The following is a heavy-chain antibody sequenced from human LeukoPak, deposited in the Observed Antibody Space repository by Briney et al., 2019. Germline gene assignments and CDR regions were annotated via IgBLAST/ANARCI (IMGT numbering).Heavy chain of an antibody. Sequence: ASVKVSCKAFGYTFTGYYMHWVRQAPGQGLEWMGWINPNSGGTNYAQKFQGRVTMTRDTSISTAYMELSRLRSDDTAVYYCARDLGDFWSGYYIGYWGQGTLVTVSS. CDR1: GYTFTGYY. D-gene: IGHD3-3*01. CDR3: ARDLGDFWSGYYIGY. J-gene: IGHJ4*02. V-gene: IGHV1-2*02. CDR2: INPNSGGT.